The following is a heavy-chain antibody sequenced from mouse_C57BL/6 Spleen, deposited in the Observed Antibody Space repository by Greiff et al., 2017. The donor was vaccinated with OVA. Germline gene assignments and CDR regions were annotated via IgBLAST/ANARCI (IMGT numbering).Heavy chain of an antibody. Sequence: VQLQESGAELMKPGASVKLSCKATGYTFTGYWIEWVKQRPGHGLEWIGEILPGSGSTNSNEKFKGKATFTADTSSNTAYMQRSSLTTEDSAIYYGARRVYYDYPWFAYWGQGTLVTVSA. CDR1: GYTFTGYW. CDR2: ILPGSGST. CDR3: ARRVYYDYPWFAY. J-gene: IGHJ3*01. V-gene: IGHV1-9*01. D-gene: IGHD2-4*01.